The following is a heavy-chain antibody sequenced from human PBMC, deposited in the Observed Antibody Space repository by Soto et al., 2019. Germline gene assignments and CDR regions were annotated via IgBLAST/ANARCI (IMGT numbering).Heavy chain of an antibody. CDR1: GFTFGTYT. J-gene: IGHJ4*02. V-gene: IGHV3-30-3*01. D-gene: IGHD2-2*01. CDR3: ARDGGYCSSTSCSVSVFHRTFDD. CDR2: ISYDGSNK. Sequence: GGSLRLSCAASGFTFGTYTMTWVRQAPGRGLEWVAVISYDGSNKYYADSVKGRFTISRDNSKNTLYLQMNSLRAEDTAVYYCARDGGYCSSTSCSVSVFHRTFDDWGQGPLGTV.